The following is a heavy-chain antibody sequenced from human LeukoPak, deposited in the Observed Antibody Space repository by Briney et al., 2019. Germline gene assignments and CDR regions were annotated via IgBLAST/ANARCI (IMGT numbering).Heavy chain of an antibody. D-gene: IGHD3-10*01. CDR3: ARNGVGLNYYTAV. Sequence: PGGPLTLSCTASGFIFDDYAKHWVRQAPGKGLEWVSGMNWNSGTIVYADPVKGRFTISRDNAKNSLYLHMHSLRADDTADFYCARNGVGLNYYTAVWGKGTTVTVSS. J-gene: IGHJ6*03. CDR1: GFIFDDYA. CDR2: MNWNSGTI. V-gene: IGHV3-9*01.